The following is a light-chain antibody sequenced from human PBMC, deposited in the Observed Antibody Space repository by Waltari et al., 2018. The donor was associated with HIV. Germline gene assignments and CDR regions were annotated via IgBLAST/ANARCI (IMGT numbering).Light chain of an antibody. CDR1: HNVTNF. Sequence: DIVLTQSPGTLSLSPGERATLSCRASHNVTNFLAWYQQKPGQAPRLLIYDASTRAAGIPARFSGSGSGTDFTLTISILEPEDCAVYYCQQRSNWPSFGQGTRLDI. CDR3: QQRSNWPS. V-gene: IGKV3-11*01. CDR2: DAS. J-gene: IGKJ2*03.